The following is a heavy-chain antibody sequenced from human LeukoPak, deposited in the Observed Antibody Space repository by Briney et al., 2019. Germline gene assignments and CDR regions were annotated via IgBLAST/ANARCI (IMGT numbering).Heavy chain of an antibody. CDR1: GGSFSSYY. CDR2: INHSGST. J-gene: IGHJ4*02. CDR3: ARGRFDSYGLFY. D-gene: IGHD5-18*01. V-gene: IGHV4-34*01. Sequence: SEALSLTCAVYGGSFSSYYWSWIRQPPGKGLEWIGEINHSGSTNYNPSLKSRVTISVDTSKNQFSLKLSSVTAADTAVYYCARGRFDSYGLFYWGQGTLVTVSS.